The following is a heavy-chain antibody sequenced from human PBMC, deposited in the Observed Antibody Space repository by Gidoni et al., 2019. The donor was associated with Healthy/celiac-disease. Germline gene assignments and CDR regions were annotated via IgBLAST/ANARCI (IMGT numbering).Heavy chain of an antibody. J-gene: IGHJ2*01. Sequence: EVQLVESGGGLVQPGRSLRLSCTASGFTFGDYAMSWVRQAPGKGLEWVGFIRSKAYGGTTEYAASVKGRFTISRDDSKSIAYLQMNSLKTEDTAVYYCTRRIVVVAATHWYFDLWGRGNLVTVSS. D-gene: IGHD2-15*01. CDR1: GFTFGDYA. CDR2: IRSKAYGGTT. V-gene: IGHV3-49*04. CDR3: TRRIVVVAATHWYFDL.